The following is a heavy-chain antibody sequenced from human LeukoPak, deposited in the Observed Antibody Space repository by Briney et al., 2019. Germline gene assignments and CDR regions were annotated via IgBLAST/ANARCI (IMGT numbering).Heavy chain of an antibody. CDR1: GFMFSRYW. Sequence: PGGSLRLSCAASGFMFSRYWMHWVRQAPGKGLVWVSRINSDGSTTSYADSVKGRFTISRDNAKNTLYLQMNSLRAEDTALYYCARVARGDYYYYYMDVWGKGTTVTVSS. CDR2: INSDGSTT. CDR3: ARVARGDYYYYYMDV. J-gene: IGHJ6*03. V-gene: IGHV3-74*01. D-gene: IGHD3-10*01.